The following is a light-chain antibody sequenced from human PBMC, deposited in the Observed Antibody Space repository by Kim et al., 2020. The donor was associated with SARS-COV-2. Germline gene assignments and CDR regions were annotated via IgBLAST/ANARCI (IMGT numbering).Light chain of an antibody. J-gene: IGLJ2*01. CDR2: DND. CDR1: SSNISNSY. Sequence: GQKVTVSCSGSSSNISNSYVAWFQQLPGTAPKLLIYDNDKRPSGIPDRFSASKSVTSATLDITGLQTGDEADYYCGAWDGSLQAGVFGGGTQLTVL. CDR3: GAWDGSLQAGV. V-gene: IGLV1-51*01.